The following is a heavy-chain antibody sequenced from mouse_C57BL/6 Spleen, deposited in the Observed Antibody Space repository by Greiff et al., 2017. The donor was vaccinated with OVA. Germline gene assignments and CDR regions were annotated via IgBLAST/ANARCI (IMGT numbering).Heavy chain of an antibody. CDR1: GFNIKDYY. V-gene: IGHV14-1*01. CDR2: IDPEDGDT. CDR3: TAYYSNYEEAMDY. D-gene: IGHD2-5*01. J-gene: IGHJ4*01. Sequence: EVQLQQSGAELVRPGASVKLSCTASGFNIKDYYMHWVKQRPEQGLEWIGRIDPEDGDTEYAPKFQGKATMTADTSSNTAYLQLSSLTSEDTAVYYCTAYYSNYEEAMDYWGQGTSVTVSS.